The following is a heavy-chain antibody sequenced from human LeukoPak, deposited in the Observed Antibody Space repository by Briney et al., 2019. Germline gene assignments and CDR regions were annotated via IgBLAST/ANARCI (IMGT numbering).Heavy chain of an antibody. Sequence: SETLSLTCTVSGGSISSYYWSWIRQPPGKGLEWIGEINHSGSTNYNPSLKSRVTISVDTSKNQFSLKLSSVTAADTAVYYCARGIAVAGTGGDYWGQGTLVTVSS. CDR3: ARGIAVAGTGGDY. J-gene: IGHJ4*02. V-gene: IGHV4-34*01. CDR1: GGSISSYY. CDR2: INHSGST. D-gene: IGHD6-19*01.